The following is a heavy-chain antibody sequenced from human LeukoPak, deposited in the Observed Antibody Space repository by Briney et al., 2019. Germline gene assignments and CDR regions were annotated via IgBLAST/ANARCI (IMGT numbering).Heavy chain of an antibody. D-gene: IGHD2-15*01. CDR3: ARVAPIVVVVAATFDAFDI. V-gene: IGHV3-23*01. J-gene: IGHJ3*02. Sequence: PGGSLRLSCAASGFTFSIYGMNWVRQAPGKGLEWVSGITPSGGTTYYTDSVKGRFTISRDNSKNTVYLQMNSLRADDTAVYYCARVAPIVVVVAATFDAFDIWGQGTMVTVSS. CDR2: ITPSGGTT. CDR1: GFTFSIYG.